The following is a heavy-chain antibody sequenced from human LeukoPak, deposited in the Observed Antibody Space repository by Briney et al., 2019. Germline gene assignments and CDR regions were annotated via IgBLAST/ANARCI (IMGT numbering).Heavy chain of an antibody. Sequence: GGSLRLSCAASGFTFSSYGMHWVRQAPGKGLEWVAVIWYDGSNKYYADSVKGRFTISRDNSKNTLYLQMNSLRAEDTAVYYCARGIDIVVVPAASDDAFDIWGQGTMVTVSS. CDR2: IWYDGSNK. D-gene: IGHD2-2*01. CDR1: GFTFSSYG. CDR3: ARGIDIVVVPAASDDAFDI. J-gene: IGHJ3*02. V-gene: IGHV3-33*01.